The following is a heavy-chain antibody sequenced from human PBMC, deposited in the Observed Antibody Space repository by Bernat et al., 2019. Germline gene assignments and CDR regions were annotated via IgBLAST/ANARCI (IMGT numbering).Heavy chain of an antibody. CDR2: IDWDDDK. J-gene: IGHJ4*02. V-gene: IGHV2-70*15. CDR1: GFSLSTSGMC. D-gene: IGHD3-16*01. Sequence: QVTLRESGPALVKPTHTLTLTCTFSGFSLSTSGMCVSWIRQPPGKALEWLARIDWDDDKYYSTSLKTRLTISKDTSKNQVVLTMTNMDPVDTATYYCARILCPLGVIDYWGQGTLVTVSS. CDR3: ARILCPLGVIDY.